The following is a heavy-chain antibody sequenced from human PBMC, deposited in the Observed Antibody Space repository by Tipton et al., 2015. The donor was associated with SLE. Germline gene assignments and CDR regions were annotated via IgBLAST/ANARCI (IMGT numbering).Heavy chain of an antibody. D-gene: IGHD3-10*01. CDR2: IYYSGST. V-gene: IGHV4-59*11. CDR1: GGSISSHY. CDR3: ARVLLWFGESYFDY. J-gene: IGHJ4*02. Sequence: TLSLTCTVSGGSISSHYWSWIRQPPGKGLEWIGYIYYSGSTNYNPSLKSRVTISVDTSKNQFSLKLSSVTAADTAVYYCARVLLWFGESYFDYWGQGTLVTVSS.